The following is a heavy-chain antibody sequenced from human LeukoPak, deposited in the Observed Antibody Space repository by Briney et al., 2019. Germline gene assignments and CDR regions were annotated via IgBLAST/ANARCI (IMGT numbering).Heavy chain of an antibody. D-gene: IGHD4-17*01. CDR2: IYPRDGST. CDR1: GYTFTSNY. V-gene: IGHV1-46*01. CDR3: AREGGTTVTTGNWFDP. Sequence: ASVKVSCKASGYTFTSNYIHWVRQAPGQGLEWMGMIYPRDGSTSYAQKFQGRVTMTRDTSTSTVYMELSSLRSEDTAVYYCAREGGTTVTTGNWFDPWGQGTLVTVSS. J-gene: IGHJ5*02.